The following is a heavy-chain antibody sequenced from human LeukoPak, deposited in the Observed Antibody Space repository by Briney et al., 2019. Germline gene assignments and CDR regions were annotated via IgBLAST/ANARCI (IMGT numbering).Heavy chain of an antibody. CDR1: GFTFSRYW. CDR3: ATDLSGRQDY. D-gene: IGHD5-12*01. J-gene: IGHJ4*02. CDR2: IDEYGTTI. Sequence: GGSLSLSCAASGFTFSRYWMHWVRQAPGKGLVWVSRIDEYGTTINYADSVKGRFTISRNNAGDTLFLQMNSLRAEDTGVYYCATDLSGRQDYWGQGILVTVSS. V-gene: IGHV3-74*01.